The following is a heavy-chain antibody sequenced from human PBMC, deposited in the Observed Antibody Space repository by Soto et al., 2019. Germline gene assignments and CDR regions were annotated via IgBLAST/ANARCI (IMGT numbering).Heavy chain of an antibody. D-gene: IGHD2-2*01. V-gene: IGHV4-31*03. CDR1: GGSISSGGYY. J-gene: IGHJ4*02. CDR3: ARSSTSANYFGY. Sequence: QVQLQESGPGLVKPSQTLSLTCTVSGGSISSGGYYWSWIRQHPGKGLEWIGYIYYSGSTYYNPSRKRRIPVSVDTSRKQVSLKLSSVTAADTAVYYCARSSTSANYFGYWGQGTLVTRSS. CDR2: IYYSGST.